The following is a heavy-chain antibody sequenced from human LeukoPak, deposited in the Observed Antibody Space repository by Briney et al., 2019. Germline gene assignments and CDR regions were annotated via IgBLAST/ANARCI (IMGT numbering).Heavy chain of an antibody. CDR1: GYSFTSYW. V-gene: IGHV5-51*01. CDR2: IYPGDSDT. Sequence: GESLKISCKGSGYSFTSYWIGWVRQMPGKGLEWMGIIYPGDSDTRYSPSFQGQVTISADKSISTAYLQWSSRKASDTAMYYWGRGGVAVAGTPGYFNLWGRGTLVTVSS. D-gene: IGHD6-19*01. CDR3: GRGGVAVAGTPGYFNL. J-gene: IGHJ2*01.